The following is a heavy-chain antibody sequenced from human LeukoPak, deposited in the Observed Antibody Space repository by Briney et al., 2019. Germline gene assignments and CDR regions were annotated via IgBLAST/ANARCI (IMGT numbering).Heavy chain of an antibody. CDR2: LSGSGGST. Sequence: PGGSLRLSCAASGFTFSDYYMSWVRQAPGKGLEWVSGLSGSGGSTYYADSVKGRFTISRDNSKNTLFLQMNSLRAEDTAVYYCAKDALISFRGAWSQSDYWGQGTLVTVSS. J-gene: IGHJ4*02. CDR3: AKDALISFRGAWSQSDY. CDR1: GFTFSDYY. V-gene: IGHV3-23*01. D-gene: IGHD3-16*02.